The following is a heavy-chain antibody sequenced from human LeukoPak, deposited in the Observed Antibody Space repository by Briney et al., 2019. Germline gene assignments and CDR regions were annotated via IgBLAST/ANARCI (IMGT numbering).Heavy chain of an antibody. CDR2: ISSSSLYI. Sequence: GGSLRLSCAVSGFTLSSYSMKWVRQAPGKGLEWVSSISSSSLYIYYGDSVKGRFTISRDNAKNTLYLQMNSLRAEDTAVYYCARVTAVAGTSVGVDAWGQGILVTVS. CDR1: GFTLSSYS. D-gene: IGHD6-19*01. J-gene: IGHJ4*02. V-gene: IGHV3-21*01. CDR3: ARVTAVAGTSVGVDA.